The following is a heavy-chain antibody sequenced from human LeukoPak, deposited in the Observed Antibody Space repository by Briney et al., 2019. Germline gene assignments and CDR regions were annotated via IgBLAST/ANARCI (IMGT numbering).Heavy chain of an antibody. CDR2: VYDGGST. CDR1: GFTFSSYA. J-gene: IGHJ4*02. V-gene: IGHV3-53*01. Sequence: GGSLRLSCAASGFTFSSYAMHWVRQAPGKGLEWVSVVYDGGSTSYADSVKGRFTISRDNSKNTLYLQMNSLRAEDTVVYYCARGYSSSRDYWGQGILVTVSS. CDR3: ARGYSSSRDY. D-gene: IGHD6-6*01.